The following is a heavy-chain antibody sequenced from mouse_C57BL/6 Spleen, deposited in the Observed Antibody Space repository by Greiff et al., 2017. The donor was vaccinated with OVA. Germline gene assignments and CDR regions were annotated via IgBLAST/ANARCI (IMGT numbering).Heavy chain of an antibody. Sequence: QVQLQQPGAELVRPGSSVKLSCKASGYTFTSYWMHWVKQRPIQGLEWIGNIDPSDSETHYNQKFKDKATLTVDKSSSTAYMPLSSLTSEDSAVYYCAREGNYYGSSYGFAYWGQGTLVTVSA. V-gene: IGHV1-52*01. CDR1: GYTFTSYW. J-gene: IGHJ3*01. CDR2: IDPSDSET. CDR3: AREGNYYGSSYGFAY. D-gene: IGHD1-1*01.